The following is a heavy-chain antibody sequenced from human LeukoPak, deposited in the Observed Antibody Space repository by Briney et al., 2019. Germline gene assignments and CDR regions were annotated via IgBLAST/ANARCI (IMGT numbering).Heavy chain of an antibody. Sequence: GGSLRLSCAASGFTFSSYGMHWVRQAPGKGLEWVAFIRYDGSNKYYADSVKGRFTISRDNFKNTLYLQMNSLRAEDTAVYYCAKDTRTYYYDSSGYYWGQGTLVTVSS. CDR3: AKDTRTYYYDSSGYY. J-gene: IGHJ4*02. D-gene: IGHD3-22*01. CDR1: GFTFSSYG. CDR2: IRYDGSNK. V-gene: IGHV3-30*02.